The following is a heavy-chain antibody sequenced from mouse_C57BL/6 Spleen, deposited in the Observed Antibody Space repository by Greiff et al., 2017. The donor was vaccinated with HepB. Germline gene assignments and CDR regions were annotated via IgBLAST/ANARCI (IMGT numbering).Heavy chain of an antibody. D-gene: IGHD2-10*01. CDR2: ITPNNGGT. Sequence: EVQLQQSGPELVKPGASVKISCKASGYTFTDYYMNWVKQSHGKSLEWIGDITPNNGGTSYHQKFKGKATLTVDESSSTAYMELRSLTSEDSAVYYCARKAYCYAMDYWGQGTSVTVSS. CDR1: GYTFTDYY. J-gene: IGHJ4*01. CDR3: ARKAYCYAMDY. V-gene: IGHV1-26*01.